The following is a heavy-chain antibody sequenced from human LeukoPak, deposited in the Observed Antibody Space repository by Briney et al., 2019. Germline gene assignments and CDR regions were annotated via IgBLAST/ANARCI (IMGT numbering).Heavy chain of an antibody. CDR2: MNPNSGNT. Sequence: ASVKVSCKASGYTFTSYDINWVRQATGQGLEWMGWMNPNSGNTGYARKFQGRVTMTRNTSISTAYMELSSLRSEDTAVYYCARRPAYYYDSSGYYSGPYYFDYWGQGTLVTVSS. CDR1: GYTFTSYD. V-gene: IGHV1-8*01. D-gene: IGHD3-22*01. CDR3: ARRPAYYYDSSGYYSGPYYFDY. J-gene: IGHJ4*02.